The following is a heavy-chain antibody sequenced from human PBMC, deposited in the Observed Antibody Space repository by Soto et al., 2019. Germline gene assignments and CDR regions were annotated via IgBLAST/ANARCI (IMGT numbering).Heavy chain of an antibody. CDR2: IYYSGST. Sequence: SETLSLTCTVSGGSVSSDYYYWSWIRQPPGKGLELFGYIYYSGSTNYNPSLMSRVTISIDTFKNQFTLKLTSVTAADTAVYYCARMVYENSFDSWGQGTLVTVSS. J-gene: IGHJ5*01. V-gene: IGHV4-61*01. CDR3: ARMVYENSFDS. D-gene: IGHD2-8*01. CDR1: GGSVSSDYYY.